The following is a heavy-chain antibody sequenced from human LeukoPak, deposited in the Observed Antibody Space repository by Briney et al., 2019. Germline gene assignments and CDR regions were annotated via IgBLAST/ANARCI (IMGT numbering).Heavy chain of an antibody. CDR2: ISGSGGST. CDR1: GLTFTNAW. V-gene: IGHV3-23*01. CDR3: ARVLSGRGSLYSYYYYMDV. J-gene: IGHJ6*03. D-gene: IGHD3-10*01. Sequence: PGGSLRLSCTTSGLTFTNAWMTWVRQAPGKGLEWVSAISGSGGSTYYADSVKGRFTISRDNSKNTLYLQMNSLRAEDTAVYYCARVLSGRGSLYSYYYYMDVWGKGTTVTISS.